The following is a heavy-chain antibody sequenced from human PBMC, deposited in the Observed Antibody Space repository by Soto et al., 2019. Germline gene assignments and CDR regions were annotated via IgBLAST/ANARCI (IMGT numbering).Heavy chain of an antibody. D-gene: IGHD3-10*01. Sequence: QVQLVESGGGVVQPGRSLRLSCAASKFIFMSYGMHWVRQAPGKGLEWVAFIWYDGTNKFYGDSVKGRFTISRDNSKNTLYLQMDSLRAEDTAVYYCAREADSDLLWFSNVDSWGRRTLVTVSS. J-gene: IGHJ5*01. CDR3: AREADSDLLWFSNVDS. V-gene: IGHV3-33*01. CDR1: KFIFMSYG. CDR2: IWYDGTNK.